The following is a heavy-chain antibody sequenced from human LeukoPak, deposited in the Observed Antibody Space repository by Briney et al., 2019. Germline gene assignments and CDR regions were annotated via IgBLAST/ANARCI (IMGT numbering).Heavy chain of an antibody. Sequence: ASVKVSCKASGYTFTSYYMYWVRQAPGQGLEWMGLINPGGGSTNYAQKFQGRVTVTRDKSTSTVYMELSSLRSDDTAVYYCARGSGYDAFYYMDVWGKGTTVTISS. CDR1: GYTFTSYY. V-gene: IGHV1-46*01. D-gene: IGHD5-12*01. CDR3: ARGSGYDAFYYMDV. J-gene: IGHJ6*03. CDR2: INPGGGST.